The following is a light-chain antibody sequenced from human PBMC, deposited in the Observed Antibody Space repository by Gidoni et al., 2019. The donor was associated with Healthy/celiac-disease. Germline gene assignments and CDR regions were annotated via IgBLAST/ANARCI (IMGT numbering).Light chain of an antibody. CDR3: QQSYSTPSIT. CDR1: QSISSY. Sequence: DIQITPSPSSLSASVGDRVTITCRASQSISSYLNWYQQKPGKAPKLLIYAASSLQSGVPPRFSGSGSGTDFTLPISSLQPEDFATYYCQQSYSTPSITFGQGTRLEIK. CDR2: AAS. J-gene: IGKJ5*01. V-gene: IGKV1-39*01.